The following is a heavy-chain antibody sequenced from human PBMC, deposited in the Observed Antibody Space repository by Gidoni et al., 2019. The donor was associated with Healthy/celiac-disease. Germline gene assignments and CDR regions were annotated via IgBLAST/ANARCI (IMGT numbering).Heavy chain of an antibody. Sequence: EVQLVESGGGLVKPGGSLRLSCAASGFTFSSYSMNWVRQAPGKGLEWVSSISSSSSYIYYADSVKGRFTISRDNAKNSLYLQMNSLRAEDTAVYYCARDFGSFGVVISGAFDIWGQGTMVTVSS. CDR2: ISSSSSYI. CDR1: GFTFSSYS. D-gene: IGHD3-3*01. V-gene: IGHV3-21*01. J-gene: IGHJ3*02. CDR3: ARDFGSFGVVISGAFDI.